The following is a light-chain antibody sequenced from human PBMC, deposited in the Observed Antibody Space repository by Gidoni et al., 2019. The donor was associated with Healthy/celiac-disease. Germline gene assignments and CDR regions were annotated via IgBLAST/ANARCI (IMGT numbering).Light chain of an antibody. CDR3: QHSYSTPLT. CDR1: QSISSY. Sequence: DIKMTQSPSSLSASVGDRVTITCRASQSISSYLNWYQQKPGKAPKLLIYAASSLQSGVPSMFSGSGSGTDFTLTISSLQPEDFATYYCQHSYSTPLTFGQGTKVEIK. V-gene: IGKV1-39*01. CDR2: AAS. J-gene: IGKJ1*01.